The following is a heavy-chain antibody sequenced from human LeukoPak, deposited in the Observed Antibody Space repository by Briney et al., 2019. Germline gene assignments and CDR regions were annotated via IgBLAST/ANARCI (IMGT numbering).Heavy chain of an antibody. J-gene: IGHJ4*02. CDR2: IYPGDSDT. Sequence: NLGESLKISCKGSGYSFTSYWIGWVRQMPGKGLEWMGIIYPGDSDTRYSPSFQGQVTISADKSISTAYLQWSSLKASDTAMYYCARQPDYYDSSGYYPFDYWGQGTLVTVSS. V-gene: IGHV5-51*01. CDR3: ARQPDYYDSSGYYPFDY. D-gene: IGHD3-22*01. CDR1: GYSFTSYW.